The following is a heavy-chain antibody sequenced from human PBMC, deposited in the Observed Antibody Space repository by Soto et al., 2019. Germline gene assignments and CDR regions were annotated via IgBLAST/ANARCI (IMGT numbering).Heavy chain of an antibody. Sequence: EVQLLESGGGMVEPRGSLKLSCAASGFSFGTYVMNWVRQAPGKGLEWVSGISGSGGRVYSADSVKGRFTISRDNSRNTLYLQMNSLRAEDTAIYYCAKALSSGSTDFDYWGQGTLVTVSS. CDR3: AKALSSGSTDFDY. V-gene: IGHV3-23*01. J-gene: IGHJ4*02. D-gene: IGHD6-19*01. CDR1: GFSFGTYV. CDR2: ISGSGGRV.